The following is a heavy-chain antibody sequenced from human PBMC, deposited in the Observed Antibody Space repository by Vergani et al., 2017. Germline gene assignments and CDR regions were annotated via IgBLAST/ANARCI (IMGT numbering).Heavy chain of an antibody. D-gene: IGHD3-16*02. J-gene: IGHJ6*03. CDR2: IYYSGST. CDR3: ARASLRALVGYYYYMDV. CDR1: GGSISSGDYY. V-gene: IGHV4-30-4*08. Sequence: QVQLQESGPGLVKPSETLSLTCTVSGGSISSGDYYWSWIRQPPGKGLEWIGYIYYSGSTYYNPSLKSRVTISVDKSKNQFSLWVNSVTAAVTAVYFCARASLRALVGYYYYMDVWGKGKTVVVSS.